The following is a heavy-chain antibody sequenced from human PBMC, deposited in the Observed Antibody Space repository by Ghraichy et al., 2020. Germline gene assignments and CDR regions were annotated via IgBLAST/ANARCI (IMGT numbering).Heavy chain of an antibody. V-gene: IGHV3-23*01. CDR2: ISGSGGST. J-gene: IGHJ4*02. Sequence: LSLTCAASGFTFSSYAMSWVRQAPGKGLEWVSAISGSGGSTYYADSVKGRFTISRDNSKNTLYLQMNSLRAEDTAVYYCARGDYVVSMFIDYWGQGTLVTVSS. D-gene: IGHD4-17*01. CDR3: ARGDYVVSMFIDY. CDR1: GFTFSSYA.